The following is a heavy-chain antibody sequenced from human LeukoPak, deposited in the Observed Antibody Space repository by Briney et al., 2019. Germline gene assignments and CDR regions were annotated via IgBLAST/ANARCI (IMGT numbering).Heavy chain of an antibody. D-gene: IGHD4/OR15-4a*01. J-gene: IGHJ5*02. CDR2: IRYDGSKK. Sequence: PGGSLRLSCAASGFTFSSYGMHWVRQAPGKGLEWVAFIRYDGSKKYYADSVKGRFTISRDNAKNSLYLQMNSLRAEDTAVYYCAKVLGFDPWGQGTLVTVSS. CDR3: AKVLGFDP. CDR1: GFTFSSYG. V-gene: IGHV3-30*02.